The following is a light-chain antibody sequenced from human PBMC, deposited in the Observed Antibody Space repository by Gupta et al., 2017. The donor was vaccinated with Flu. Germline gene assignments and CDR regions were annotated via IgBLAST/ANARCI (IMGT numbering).Light chain of an antibody. Sequence: QSVLTQPPSVSGAPGQRVTISCTGSSPNIGAGYDINWYQQVPGTAPKLLIYAFTNRPSGVPDRFSGSTSGTSVSLAITGLQAEDEADYYCQSYDSGLSGHVVFGGGTKLTVL. CDR2: AFT. CDR1: SPNIGAGYD. CDR3: QSYDSGLSGHVV. J-gene: IGLJ2*01. V-gene: IGLV1-40*01.